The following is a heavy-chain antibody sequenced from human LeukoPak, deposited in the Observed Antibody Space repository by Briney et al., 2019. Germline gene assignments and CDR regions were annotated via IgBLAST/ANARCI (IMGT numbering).Heavy chain of an antibody. CDR2: INAYNGDT. D-gene: IGHD1-7*01. CDR3: AGWELVAPGTYYYYYMDV. CDR1: GYTFTNYG. Sequence: ASVKVSCKASGYTFTNYGVSWVRQAPGQGLEWMGWINAYNGDTHYAQNLQGRLTMTTDTSTSMAFMELRSLRPDDTAVYFCAGWELVAPGTYYYYYMDVWGRGTTVTVSS. J-gene: IGHJ6*03. V-gene: IGHV1-18*01.